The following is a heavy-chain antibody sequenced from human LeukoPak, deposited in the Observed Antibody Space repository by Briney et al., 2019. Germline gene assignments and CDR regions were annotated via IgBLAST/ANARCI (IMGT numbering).Heavy chain of an antibody. J-gene: IGHJ4*02. D-gene: IGHD6-19*01. Sequence: GGSLRLSCAASGFTFSSYSMNWVRQAPGKGLEWVSSISSSSSYIYYADSVKGRFTISSDNAKNSLFLQMNSLRAEDTAVYYCARGAYSSGWYMDFWGQGTLVTVSS. V-gene: IGHV3-21*01. CDR1: GFTFSSYS. CDR3: ARGAYSSGWYMDF. CDR2: ISSSSSYI.